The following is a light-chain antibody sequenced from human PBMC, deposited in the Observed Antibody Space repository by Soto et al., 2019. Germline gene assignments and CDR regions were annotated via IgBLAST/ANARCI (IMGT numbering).Light chain of an antibody. J-gene: IGLJ2*01. CDR3: AAWDDSLNGRVV. Sequence: QSVLTQPPSVSEAPRQRVTISCSGSSSNIGNNAVNWYQQLPGTAPKLLIYSNNQRPSGVPDRFSGSKSGTSASLAISGLQSEDEADYYCAAWDDSLNGRVVFGGGTKLTVL. V-gene: IGLV1-36*01. CDR2: SNN. CDR1: SSNIGNNA.